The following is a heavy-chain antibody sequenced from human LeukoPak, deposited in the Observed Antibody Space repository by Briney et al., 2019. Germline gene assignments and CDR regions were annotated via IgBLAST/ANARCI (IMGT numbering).Heavy chain of an antibody. J-gene: IGHJ3*02. D-gene: IGHD4-23*01. CDR3: ARDSYSDYCGNSGAFDI. V-gene: IGHV1-18*01. CDR2: ISAYNGNT. CDR1: GYTFTSYG. Sequence: ASVKVSCKASGYTFTSYGISWVRQAPGQGLEWMGWISAYNGNTNYAQKLQGRVTTTTGTSTSTAYMELRSLRSDDTAVYYCARDSYSDYCGNSGAFDIWGQGTMVTVSS.